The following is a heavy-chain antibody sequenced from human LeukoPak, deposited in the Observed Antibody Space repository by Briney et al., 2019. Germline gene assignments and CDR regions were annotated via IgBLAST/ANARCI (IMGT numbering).Heavy chain of an antibody. CDR3: ARAWGSGHYFDY. CDR1: GGSINSGGYY. J-gene: IGHJ4*02. D-gene: IGHD7-27*01. CDR2: IYYSGST. V-gene: IGHV4-31*03. Sequence: SETLSLTCTVSGGSINSGGYYWSWIRQHPGKGLEWIGYIYYSGSTYYNPSLKSRVTISVDTSKNQFSLKLSSVTAADTAVYYCARAWGSGHYFDYWGQGTLLTVSS.